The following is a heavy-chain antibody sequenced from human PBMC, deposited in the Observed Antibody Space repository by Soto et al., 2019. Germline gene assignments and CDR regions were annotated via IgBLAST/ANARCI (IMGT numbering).Heavy chain of an antibody. CDR2: ISGSGGST. Sequence: EVQLLESGGGLVQPGGSLRLSCAASGFTFSSYAMSWVRQAPGKGLEWVSAISGSGGSTYYADSVKGRFTISRVNSKKALYLKMNSRRAQDTAVYYCAQPAAPQTWYFDHLGRGPLLTVSP. CDR1: GFTFSSYA. CDR3: AQPAAPQTWYFDH. V-gene: IGHV3-23*01. D-gene: IGHD6-13*01. J-gene: IGHJ2*01.